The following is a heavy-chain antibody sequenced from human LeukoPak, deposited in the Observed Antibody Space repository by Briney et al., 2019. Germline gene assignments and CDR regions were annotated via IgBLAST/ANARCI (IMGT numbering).Heavy chain of an antibody. CDR2: ISSSGSTI. J-gene: IGHJ4*02. D-gene: IGHD2-15*01. CDR3: ARDTGGCSGGSCYSNLYDY. Sequence: GGSLRLSCAASRFTFSDYYMSWIRQAPGKGLEWVSYISSSGSTIYYADTVKGRFTISRDNAKNSLNLQMNSLRAEDTAVYYCARDTGGCSGGSCYSNLYDYWGQGTLVTVSS. V-gene: IGHV3-11*01. CDR1: RFTFSDYY.